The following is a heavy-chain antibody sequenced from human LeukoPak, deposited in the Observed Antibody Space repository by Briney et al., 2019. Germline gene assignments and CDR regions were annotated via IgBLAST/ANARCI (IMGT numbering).Heavy chain of an antibody. CDR1: GFSLSSYA. J-gene: IGHJ3*02. D-gene: IGHD3-10*01. Sequence: PGGSLILSCAASGFSLSSYAMSWVRQAPGKELEWVSAIGGGSTYYADPVKGRFTISRDNSKNTLFLQMNSLRAEDTAVHYCAKYSGSGSKTFDIWGQGTTVTVSS. CDR3: AKYSGSGSKTFDI. CDR2: IGGGST. V-gene: IGHV3-23*01.